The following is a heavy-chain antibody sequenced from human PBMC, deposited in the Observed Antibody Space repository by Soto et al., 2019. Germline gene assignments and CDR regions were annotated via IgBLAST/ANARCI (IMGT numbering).Heavy chain of an antibody. CDR2: INHSGST. V-gene: IGHV4-34*01. J-gene: IGHJ6*02. Sequence: QVQLQQRGAGLLKPSETLSLTCTVYGGSLSGYCWSWIRQSPGKGLEWIGEINHSGSTNYNPSLKSRVTISVDTSKNQFSLKLSSVTAADTAVYYCARDKGSPGSIPDRGDGYGMEVWGQGTTVIVSS. D-gene: IGHD6-6*01. CDR1: GGSLSGYC. CDR3: ARDKGSPGSIPDRGDGYGMEV.